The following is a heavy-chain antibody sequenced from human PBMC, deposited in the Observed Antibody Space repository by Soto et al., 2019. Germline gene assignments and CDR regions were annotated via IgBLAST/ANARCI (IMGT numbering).Heavy chain of an antibody. CDR1: GFTFSSYW. CDR3: ARADFWSGYVD. J-gene: IGHJ4*02. D-gene: IGHD3-3*01. V-gene: IGHV3-74*01. CDR2: INSDGSST. Sequence: GESLKISCAASGFTFSSYWMHWVRQAPGKGLVWVSRINSDGSSTSYADSVKGRFTISRDNAKNTLYLQMNSLRAEDTAVYYCARADFWSGYVDWGQGTLVTVSS.